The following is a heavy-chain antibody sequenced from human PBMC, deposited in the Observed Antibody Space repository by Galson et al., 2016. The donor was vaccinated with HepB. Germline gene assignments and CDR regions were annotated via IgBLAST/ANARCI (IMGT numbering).Heavy chain of an antibody. Sequence: PALVKPTQTLTLTCTFSGLSLSTSGVGVGWIRQPPGKALKWLALIFWDDDKRYTPSLTSRLTITKDSSKNQVVLTMTNMDPLDTATYYCALSSRYYGSGSSYGPFDYWGQGVLVTVSS. V-gene: IGHV2-5*02. CDR1: GLSLSTSGVG. J-gene: IGHJ4*02. CDR2: IFWDDDK. CDR3: ALSSRYYGSGSSYGPFDY. D-gene: IGHD3-10*01.